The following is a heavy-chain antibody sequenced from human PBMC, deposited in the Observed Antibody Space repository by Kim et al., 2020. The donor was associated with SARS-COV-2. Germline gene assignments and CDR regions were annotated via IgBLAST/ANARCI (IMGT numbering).Heavy chain of an antibody. CDR1: GFTFSSYE. Sequence: GGSLRLSCAASGFTFSSYEMNWVRQAPGKGLEWVSYISSSGSTIYYADSVKGRFTISRDNAKNSLYLQMNSLRAEDTAVYYCARESKGYYYYYGMDVWGQGTTVTVSS. J-gene: IGHJ6*02. V-gene: IGHV3-48*03. CDR2: ISSSGSTI. CDR3: ARESKGYYYYYGMDV.